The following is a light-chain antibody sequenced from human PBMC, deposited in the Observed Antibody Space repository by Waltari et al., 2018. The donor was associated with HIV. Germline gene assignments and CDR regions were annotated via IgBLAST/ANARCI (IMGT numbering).Light chain of an antibody. CDR3: QSHDSSLSGYV. Sequence: QSVLTQPPSVSGAPGQRVTISCTGSSSNIGAGYHVHWYQQLPGTAPKLLIYGNSNRPSGVPDRFSVSKSGTSASLAIAGLQAEDEADYHCQSHDSSLSGYVFGTGTKVTVL. CDR1: SSNIGAGYH. CDR2: GNS. J-gene: IGLJ1*01. V-gene: IGLV1-40*01.